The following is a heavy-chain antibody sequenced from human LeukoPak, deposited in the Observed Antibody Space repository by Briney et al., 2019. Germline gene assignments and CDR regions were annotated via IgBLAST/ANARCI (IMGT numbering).Heavy chain of an antibody. V-gene: IGHV4-59*01. J-gene: IGHJ4*02. CDR1: GASTTSYY. CDR3: ARDTRSYDTSGYYYFDY. CDR2: IYSDGTT. D-gene: IGHD3-22*01. Sequence: PSETLSLTCSVSGASTTSYYWNWIRQAPGKGLEWIGYIYSDGTTSYSPSLRSRVTISIDTSRNQFSLKLSSVTAADAAVYYCARDTRSYDTSGYYYFDYWGQGALVTVSS.